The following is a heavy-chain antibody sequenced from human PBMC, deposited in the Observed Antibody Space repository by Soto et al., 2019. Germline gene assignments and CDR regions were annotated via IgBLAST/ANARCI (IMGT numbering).Heavy chain of an antibody. J-gene: IGHJ4*02. D-gene: IGHD3-3*01. CDR1: GYSFTSYW. Sequence: EVQLVQSGAEVKKPGESLRISCKGSGYSFTSYWISWVRQMPGKGLEWMGRIDPSDSYTNYSPSFQGHVTISADRSISTAYLQWSNLKASDTAMYDCARLPRPGYYTEGFFDYWGQGTLVTVSS. V-gene: IGHV5-10-1*03. CDR3: ARLPRPGYYTEGFFDY. CDR2: IDPSDSYT.